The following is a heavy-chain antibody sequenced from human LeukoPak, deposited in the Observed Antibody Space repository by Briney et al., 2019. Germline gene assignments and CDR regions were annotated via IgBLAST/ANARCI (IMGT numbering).Heavy chain of an antibody. Sequence: PSETLSLTCTVSGGSISSYYWSWIRQPPGKGLEWIGYIYYSGSTNYNPSLKSRVTISVDTSKNQFSLKLSSVTAADTAVYYCARAPTYYDSSGYYYGMDVWGQGTTVTVSS. CDR2: IYYSGST. CDR1: GGSISSYY. CDR3: ARAPTYYDSSGYYYGMDV. J-gene: IGHJ6*02. V-gene: IGHV4-59*01. D-gene: IGHD3-22*01.